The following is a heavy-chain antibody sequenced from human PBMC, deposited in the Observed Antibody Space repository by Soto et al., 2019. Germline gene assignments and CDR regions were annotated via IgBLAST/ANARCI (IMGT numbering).Heavy chain of an antibody. CDR3: ARGSRDSYPGSRIFDL. V-gene: IGHV3-23*01. Sequence: GSLRLSCAASGFTFSSYAMSWVRQAPGEGLEWVSGISGSGDSTYYADSVKGRFTISRDNSKNTLYLQMNSLRAEDTAVYYCARGSRDSYPGSRIFDLWGRGTRFTVSS. D-gene: IGHD3-10*01. J-gene: IGHJ4*02. CDR2: ISGSGDST. CDR1: GFTFSSYA.